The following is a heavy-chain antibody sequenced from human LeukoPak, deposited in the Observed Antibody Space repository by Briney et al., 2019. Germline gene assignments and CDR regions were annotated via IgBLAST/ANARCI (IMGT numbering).Heavy chain of an antibody. CDR1: GGSFSGYY. J-gene: IGHJ4*02. D-gene: IGHD3-9*01. CDR3: ARDGRLTGLDY. V-gene: IGHV4-34*01. CDR2: INHSGST. Sequence: SETLSLTCAVYGGSFSGYYWSWIRQPPGKGLEWIGEINHSGSTNYNPSLKSRVTISVDTSKNQFSLKLSSVTAADTAVYYCARDGRLTGLDYWGQGTLVTVSS.